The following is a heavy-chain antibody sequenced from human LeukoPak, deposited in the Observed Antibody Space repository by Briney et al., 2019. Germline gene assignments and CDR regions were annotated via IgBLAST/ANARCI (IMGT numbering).Heavy chain of an antibody. V-gene: IGHV1-8*01. D-gene: IGHD3-22*01. Sequence: ASVKVSCKDSGYTYTNYDINWGRQATKHQVKWLGWMNPNIGNMGYAQKFQGRVTMTRNTSISTAYMELSSLRSEDTAVYYCARGIHDSSGYYSYYYYYYYMDVWGKGTTGSVSS. CDR1: GYTYTNYD. J-gene: IGHJ6*03. CDR2: MNPNIGNM. CDR3: ARGIHDSSGYYSYYYYYYYMDV.